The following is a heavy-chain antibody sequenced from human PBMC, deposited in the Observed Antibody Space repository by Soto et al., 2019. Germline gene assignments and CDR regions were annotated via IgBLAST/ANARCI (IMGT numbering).Heavy chain of an antibody. CDR2: IYSGGST. Sequence: PGGSLRLSCAASGFIVSSNYMSWVRQAPGKGLEWVSVIYSGGSTYYADSVKGRFTISRDNSKNTLYLQMNSLRAEDTAVYYCARTVVVVTATPGAFDIWGQGKMVTV. CDR1: GFIVSSNY. CDR3: ARTVVVVTATPGAFDI. V-gene: IGHV3-53*01. D-gene: IGHD2-15*01. J-gene: IGHJ3*02.